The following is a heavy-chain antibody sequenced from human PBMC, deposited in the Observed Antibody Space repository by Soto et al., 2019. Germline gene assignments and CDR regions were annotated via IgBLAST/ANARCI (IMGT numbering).Heavy chain of an antibody. Sequence: PSETLSLTCAVSGFSISSSNWWSWVRQPPGKGLEWIGEIYHSGSTNYNPSLKSRVTISVDKSKNQFSLKLSSVTAADTAVYYCARDPTQTNYDILTGLVFWGQGTLVTVSS. J-gene: IGHJ4*02. CDR1: GFSISSSNW. CDR3: ARDPTQTNYDILTGLVF. D-gene: IGHD3-9*01. CDR2: IYHSGST. V-gene: IGHV4-4*02.